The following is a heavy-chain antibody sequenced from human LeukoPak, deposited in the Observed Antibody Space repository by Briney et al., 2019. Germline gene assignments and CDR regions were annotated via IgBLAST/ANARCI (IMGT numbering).Heavy chain of an antibody. Sequence: GGSLRLSCAASGFTFSSYWVSWVRQAPGKGLEWVADISHDASNQYYADSVKGRFTISRDNSKNTLYLQMNSLRAEDTAVYYCARLGLGVMLSAPSLDYWGQGTLVTVSS. D-gene: IGHD2-8*01. CDR1: GFTFSSYW. CDR3: ARLGLGVMLSAPSLDY. CDR2: ISHDASNQ. V-gene: IGHV3-30-3*01. J-gene: IGHJ4*02.